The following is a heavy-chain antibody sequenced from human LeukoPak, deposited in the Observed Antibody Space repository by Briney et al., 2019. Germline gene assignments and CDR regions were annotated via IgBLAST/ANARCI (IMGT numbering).Heavy chain of an antibody. Sequence: ASVKVSCKASGYTFSSYGISWVRQAPGQGLEWMGWISAYTGNTNYAQKLQGRVTMTTDTSTSTAYMELRSLRSDDTAVYYCARTNVYYYDSSDYYPYFDYWGQGTLVTVSS. D-gene: IGHD3-22*01. CDR1: GYTFSSYG. V-gene: IGHV1-18*01. CDR3: ARTNVYYYDSSDYYPYFDY. CDR2: ISAYTGNT. J-gene: IGHJ4*02.